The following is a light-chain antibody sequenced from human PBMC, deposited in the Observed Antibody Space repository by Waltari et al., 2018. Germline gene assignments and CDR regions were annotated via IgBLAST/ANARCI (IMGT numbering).Light chain of an antibody. V-gene: IGLV2-14*03. Sequence: QSALTPPASVSGSLGPSITMSCTGTSRDIGFYNNVSWYQQHPGKAPKLLIYDVSNRPSGVSNRFSGSKSGNTASLTISGLQSEDEADYYCTSFSSDSTPLVFGTGTRVTV. CDR3: TSFSSDSTPLV. J-gene: IGLJ1*01. CDR1: SRDIGFYNN. CDR2: DVS.